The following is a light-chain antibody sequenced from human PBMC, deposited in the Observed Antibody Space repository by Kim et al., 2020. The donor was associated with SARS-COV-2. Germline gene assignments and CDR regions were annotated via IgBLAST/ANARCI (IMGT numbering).Light chain of an antibody. J-gene: IGLJ1*01. CDR1: YSNIGKYT. V-gene: IGLV1-44*01. CDR3: AAWDESLTGFV. Sequence: QSVLTQPPSASGTPGQGVTISCSGSYSNIGKYTVNWYQQLPGTAPKLLIYSNNQRPSGVPDRFSGSMSGTSASLAISGLQSDDEADYYCAAWDESLTGFVFGAGTRSPS. CDR2: SNN.